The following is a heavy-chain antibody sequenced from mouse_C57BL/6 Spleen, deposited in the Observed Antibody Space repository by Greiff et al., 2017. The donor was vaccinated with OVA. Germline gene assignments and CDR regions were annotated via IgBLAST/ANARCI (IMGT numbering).Heavy chain of an antibody. D-gene: IGHD1-1*01. CDR1: GYTFTSYW. CDR3: ARGDYGSRDAMDY. Sequence: VQLPQSGAELAKPGASVKLSCKASGYTFTSYWMHWVKQRPGQGLEWIGYINPSSGYTKYNQKFKDKATLTADKSSSTAYMQLSSLTYEDSAVYYCARGDYGSRDAMDYWGQGTSVTVSS. V-gene: IGHV1-7*01. CDR2: INPSSGYT. J-gene: IGHJ4*01.